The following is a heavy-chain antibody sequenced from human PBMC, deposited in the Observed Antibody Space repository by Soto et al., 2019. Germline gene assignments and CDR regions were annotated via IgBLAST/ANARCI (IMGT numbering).Heavy chain of an antibody. CDR1: GFTFSSYA. CDR2: ISYDGSTN. V-gene: IGHV3-30-3*01. J-gene: IGHJ4*02. Sequence: GGSLRLSCAASGFTFSSYAMHWVRQAPGKGLEWVAVISYDGSTNYNPSLKSRVTISVDTSKNQFSLKLSSVTAADTAVYYCARVRPLAVAGTYFDYWGQGTLVTVSS. CDR3: ARVRPLAVAGTYFDY. D-gene: IGHD6-19*01.